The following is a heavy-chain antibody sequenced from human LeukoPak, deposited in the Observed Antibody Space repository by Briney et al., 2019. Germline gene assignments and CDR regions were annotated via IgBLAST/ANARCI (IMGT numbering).Heavy chain of an antibody. CDR1: GYTFTGYY. D-gene: IGHD6-19*01. Sequence: ASVKVSCKASGYTFTGYYMHWVRQAPGQGLEWMGRINPNSGGTNYAQKFQGRVTMTRDTSISTAYMELSRLRSDDTAVYYCARTRESSSGWYPYYYCYYMDVWGKGTTVTVSS. CDR3: ARTRESSSGWYPYYYCYYMDV. CDR2: INPNSGGT. J-gene: IGHJ6*03. V-gene: IGHV1-2*06.